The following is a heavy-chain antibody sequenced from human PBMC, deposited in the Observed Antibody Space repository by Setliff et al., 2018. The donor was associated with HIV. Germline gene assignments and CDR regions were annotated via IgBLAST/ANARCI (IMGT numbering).Heavy chain of an antibody. CDR2: ISSSSSYT. CDR3: AREIRTVYTGGHYFYGIDV. V-gene: IGHV3-11*06. J-gene: IGHJ6*02. CDR1: GFTFSDYY. Sequence: PGGSLRLSCAASGFTFSDYYMSWIRQAPGKGLKWVSYISSSSSYTNYADSVKGRFTISRDNAKNSLYLQMNSLRAEDTAVYYCAREIRTVYTGGHYFYGIDVWGQGTAVTVSS. D-gene: IGHD3-16*01.